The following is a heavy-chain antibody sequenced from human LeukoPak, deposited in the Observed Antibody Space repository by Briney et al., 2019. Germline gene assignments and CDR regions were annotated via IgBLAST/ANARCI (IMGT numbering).Heavy chain of an antibody. D-gene: IGHD2-2*01. Sequence: GGSLRLSCEASGFTFSAYRMNWVHQAPGKGLEWVSSISSSSTYIYYVDSVQGRFTISRDNAKNSLYLQINSLRAEDTAVYYCARDSKLYCSSTSCYMDVWGKGTTVTVSS. CDR1: GFTFSAYR. CDR2: ISSSSTYI. CDR3: ARDSKLYCSSTSCYMDV. J-gene: IGHJ6*04. V-gene: IGHV3-21*01.